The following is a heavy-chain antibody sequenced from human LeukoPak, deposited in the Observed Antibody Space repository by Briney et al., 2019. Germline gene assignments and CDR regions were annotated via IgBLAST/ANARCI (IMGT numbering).Heavy chain of an antibody. CDR1: GFTFSSYA. J-gene: IGHJ3*02. CDR3: AKDVLQGYSSSWFILYDAFDI. D-gene: IGHD2-2*01. V-gene: IGHV3-23*01. Sequence: GGSLRLSCAASGFTFSSYAMSWVRQAPGKGLEWVSAISGSGGSTYYADSVKGRFTISRDNSKNTLYLQMNSLRAEDTAVYYCAKDVLQGYSSSWFILYDAFDIWGQGTVVTVSS. CDR2: ISGSGGST.